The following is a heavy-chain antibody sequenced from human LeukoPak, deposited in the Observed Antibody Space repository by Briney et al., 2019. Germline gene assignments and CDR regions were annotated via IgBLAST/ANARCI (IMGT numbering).Heavy chain of an antibody. Sequence: GGSLRLSCAASGFTFSSYSMNWVRQAPGKGLEWVSSISSSSSYIYYADSVRGRFTISRDNSKNTLYLLMNSLRTEDTAVYYCAKDMRDYDFWGGYLDYWGQGTLVTVSS. J-gene: IGHJ4*02. CDR1: GFTFSSYS. CDR2: ISSSSSYI. V-gene: IGHV3-21*01. D-gene: IGHD3-3*01. CDR3: AKDMRDYDFWGGYLDY.